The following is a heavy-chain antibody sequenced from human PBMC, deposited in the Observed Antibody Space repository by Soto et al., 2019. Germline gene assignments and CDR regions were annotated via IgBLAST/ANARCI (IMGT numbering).Heavy chain of an antibody. Sequence: QVQLVQSGGEVKRPGASVKVSCKTSGYTFSNYGITWVRQAPGQPLEWLGWISLYSDCTNYAQKFQGRVSMTTDTSTTTAYMELRSLISDDTAVYYCARVVPGAEAWCGPWGQGTLVTVSS. J-gene: IGHJ5*02. CDR3: ARVVPGAEAWCGP. CDR2: ISLYSDCT. CDR1: GYTFSNYG. D-gene: IGHD2-2*01. V-gene: IGHV1-18*01.